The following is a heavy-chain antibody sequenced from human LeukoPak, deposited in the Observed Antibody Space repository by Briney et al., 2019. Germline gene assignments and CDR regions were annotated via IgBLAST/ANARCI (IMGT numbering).Heavy chain of an antibody. CDR2: IGTAGDT. CDR3: ARSCSSTSCYTPGAFDI. V-gene: IGHV3-13*01. Sequence: GGSLRLSCAASGFTFSSYDMHWVRQAPGKGLEWVSAIGTAGDTYYPDSVKGRFTISRENAKNSLYLQMNSLRAGDTAVYYCARSCSSTSCYTPGAFDIWGQGTMVTVSS. D-gene: IGHD2-2*02. J-gene: IGHJ3*02. CDR1: GFTFSSYD.